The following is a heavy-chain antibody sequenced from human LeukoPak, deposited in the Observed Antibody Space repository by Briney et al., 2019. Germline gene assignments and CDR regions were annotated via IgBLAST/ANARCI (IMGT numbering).Heavy chain of an antibody. CDR3: ARGIPGIAVAGFDY. D-gene: IGHD6-19*01. Sequence: GGSLRLSCAASGFTFSSYWMSWVRQAPGKGLEWVANIKQDGSEKYYVDSVKGRFTISRDNAKNSLYLQMNSLRAEDTAVYYCARGIPGIAVAGFDYWGQGTLVTVSS. J-gene: IGHJ4*02. CDR1: GFTFSSYW. CDR2: IKQDGSEK. V-gene: IGHV3-7*01.